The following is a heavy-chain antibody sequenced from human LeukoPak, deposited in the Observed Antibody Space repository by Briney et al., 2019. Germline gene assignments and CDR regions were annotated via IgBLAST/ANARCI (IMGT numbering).Heavy chain of an antibody. CDR2: IYPGDSDT. CDR1: GYSFNIYW. V-gene: IGHV5-51*01. Sequence: GESLKISCKGSGYSFNIYWIGWVRQMPGKGLEWMGIIYPGDSDTRYSPSFQGQVTISADKSISTAYLQWSSLKASDTAMYYCARRGYCSGGSCYVSPFDIWGQGTMVTVSS. J-gene: IGHJ3*02. CDR3: ARRGYCSGGSCYVSPFDI. D-gene: IGHD2-15*01.